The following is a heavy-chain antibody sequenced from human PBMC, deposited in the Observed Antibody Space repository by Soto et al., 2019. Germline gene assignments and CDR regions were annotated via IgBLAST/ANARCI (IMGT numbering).Heavy chain of an antibody. V-gene: IGHV3-21*01. CDR1: GFTFSSYS. CDR3: ARDQTVTTVSYMDV. CDR2: ISSSSSYI. J-gene: IGHJ6*03. D-gene: IGHD4-17*01. Sequence: GGSLRLSCAASGFTFSSYSMNWVRQAPGKGLEWVSSISSSSSYIYYADSVKGRFTISRDNAKNSLYLQMNSLRAEDTAVYYCARDQTVTTVSYMDVWGKGTTVTVSS.